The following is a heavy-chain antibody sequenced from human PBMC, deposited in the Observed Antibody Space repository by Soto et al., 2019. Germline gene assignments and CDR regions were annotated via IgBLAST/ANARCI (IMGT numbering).Heavy chain of an antibody. Sequence: EVQLLESGGGLVQPGGSLRLSCAASGFTFSNYAMSWVRQAPGKGLEWLSFICERGDCTFYTDSVKGRFTISRDNSKNTLYLQMNSLSAEDTAVYYCAKRLGGSYRPLDCWGQGTLVTVSS. CDR3: AKRLGGSYRPLDC. CDR1: GFTFSNYA. CDR2: ICERGDCT. V-gene: IGHV3-23*01. J-gene: IGHJ4*02. D-gene: IGHD1-26*01.